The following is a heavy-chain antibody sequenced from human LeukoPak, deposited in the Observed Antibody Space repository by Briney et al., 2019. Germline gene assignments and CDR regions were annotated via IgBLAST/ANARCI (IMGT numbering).Heavy chain of an antibody. CDR1: GYTFTSYD. CDR2: MNPNSGNT. CDR3: ARGPTTDSRFDP. D-gene: IGHD3-22*01. J-gene: IGHJ5*02. V-gene: IGHV1-8*01. Sequence: ASVKVSSKASGYTFTSYDINWVRQATGQGLEWMGWMNPNSGNTGYAQKFQGRVTMTRNTSISTAYMELSSLRSEDTAVYYCARGPTTDSRFDPWGQGTLVTVSS.